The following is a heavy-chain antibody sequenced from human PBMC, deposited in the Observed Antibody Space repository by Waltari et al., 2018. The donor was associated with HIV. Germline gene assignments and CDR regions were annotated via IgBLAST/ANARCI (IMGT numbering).Heavy chain of an antibody. D-gene: IGHD4-4*01. CDR3: ARSFSGYSNYFDP. J-gene: IGHJ5*02. Sequence: QLQLQESGPGLVQSSETLSLTCTVSGGSMPSLTYYLGWTRQPPGKGLEWMGSMSYRGSTYNHASLRSRLTISVDTSKNQFSLKLTSVTAADTAMYYCARSFSGYSNYFDPWGQGTLVTVSS. CDR1: GGSMPSLTYY. V-gene: IGHV4-39*01. CDR2: MSYRGST.